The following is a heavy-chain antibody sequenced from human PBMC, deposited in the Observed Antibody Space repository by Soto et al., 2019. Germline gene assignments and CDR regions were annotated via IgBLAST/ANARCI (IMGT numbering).Heavy chain of an antibody. CDR2: IYYSGST. J-gene: IGHJ5*02. CDR3: ARDLGDGDYVEGLFDP. CDR1: GGSISSYY. V-gene: IGHV4-59*01. Sequence: PSETLSLTCTVSGGSISSYYWSWIRQPPGKGLEWIGYIYYSGSTNYNPSLKSRVTISVDTSKNQFSLKLSSVTAADTAVYYCARDLGDGDYVEGLFDPWGQGTLVTVSS. D-gene: IGHD4-17*01.